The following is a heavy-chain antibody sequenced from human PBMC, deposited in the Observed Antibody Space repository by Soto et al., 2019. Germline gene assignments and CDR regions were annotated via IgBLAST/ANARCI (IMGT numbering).Heavy chain of an antibody. CDR1: GGSVNAHF. CDR3: ARINGGSPDF. Sequence: PSETLSLTCTVSGGSVNAHFWSWIRQSSGKGLEWIGHIYISGTTMYNPSLKSRVTMSVDPPKNQLSLKLTSVTAADTAVYYCARINGGSPDFWGQGTLVTVSS. V-gene: IGHV4-4*07. J-gene: IGHJ4*02. CDR2: IYISGTT. D-gene: IGHD2-15*01.